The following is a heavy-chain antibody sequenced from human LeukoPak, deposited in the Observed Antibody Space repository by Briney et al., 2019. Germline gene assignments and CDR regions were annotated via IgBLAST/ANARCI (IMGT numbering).Heavy chain of an antibody. D-gene: IGHD6-13*01. J-gene: IGHJ6*02. CDR1: GFTFSSYG. CDR3: ARGYSSSWYGSYYYGMDV. V-gene: IGHV3-33*01. Sequence: PGRSLRLSCAASGFTFSSYGMHWVRQAPGKGLEWVAVIWYDGSNKYYADSVKGRFTISRDNSKNTLYLQMNSLRAEDTAVYYCARGYSSSWYGSYYYGMDVWGQGTTVTVSS. CDR2: IWYDGSNK.